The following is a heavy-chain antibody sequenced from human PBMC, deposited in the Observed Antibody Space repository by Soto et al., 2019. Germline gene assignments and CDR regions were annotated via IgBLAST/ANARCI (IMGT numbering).Heavy chain of an antibody. V-gene: IGHV3-11*01. J-gene: IGHJ4*02. CDR2: SSSADTTI. CDR3: ARDRLGLFDH. Sequence: QVHLVESGGGLVKPGGSLRLSCTASGFVFTEYYMSWVRQAPGRGPEWVSSSSSADTTIDYADSVKGRFTISRDNAKNSMYLQMTSLRPDDTAVYYWARDRLGLFDHWGQGVLVTFSS. CDR1: GFVFTEYY.